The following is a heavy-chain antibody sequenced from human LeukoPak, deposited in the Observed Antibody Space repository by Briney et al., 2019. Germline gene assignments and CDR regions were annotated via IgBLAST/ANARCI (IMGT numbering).Heavy chain of an antibody. CDR3: ANLGVRYFDWLGGTRLY. V-gene: IGHV3-30*02. D-gene: IGHD3-9*01. CDR2: IRYDGSNK. Sequence: GGSLRLSFAASGFTFSSYGMHWVRQAPGKGLEWVTFIRYDGSNKYYADSVKGRFTISRDNSKNTLYLQMNSLRAEDTAVYYCANLGVRYFDWLGGTRLYWGQGTLVTVSS. CDR1: GFTFSSYG. J-gene: IGHJ4*02.